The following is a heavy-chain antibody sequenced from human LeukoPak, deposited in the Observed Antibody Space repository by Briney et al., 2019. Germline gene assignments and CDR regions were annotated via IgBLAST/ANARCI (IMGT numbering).Heavy chain of an antibody. V-gene: IGHV1-18*01. J-gene: IGHJ3*02. CDR2: ISAYNGNT. Sequence: ASVKVSCKASGYTFTSYGISWVRQAPGQGLEWMGWISAYNGNTHYAQKLQGRVTMTTDTSTSTAYMELRSLRSDDTAVYYCARDPRAHHAFDIWGQGTMVTVSS. CDR1: GYTFTSYG. CDR3: ARDPRAHHAFDI.